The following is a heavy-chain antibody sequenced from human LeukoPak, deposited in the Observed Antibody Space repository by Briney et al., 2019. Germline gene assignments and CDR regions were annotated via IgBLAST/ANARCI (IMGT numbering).Heavy chain of an antibody. CDR3: ARDGGRREDY. Sequence: GGSLRLSCAASGFTFSSYWATWVRQAPGKGLEWVANIDPDGSHQYYVDSVKGRFTISKDNAKNSLYLQMNSLRAEDTAVYYCARDGGRREDYWGQGALVTVSS. V-gene: IGHV3-7*01. D-gene: IGHD2-15*01. CDR1: GFTFSSYW. J-gene: IGHJ4*02. CDR2: IDPDGSHQ.